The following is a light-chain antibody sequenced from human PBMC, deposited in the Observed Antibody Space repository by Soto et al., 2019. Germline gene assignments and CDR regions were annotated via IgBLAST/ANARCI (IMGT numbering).Light chain of an antibody. CDR1: QSVSSY. V-gene: IGKV3-15*01. Sequence: EIVMTQSPATLSLSPGERATLSCRASQSVSSYLAWYQQKPGQAPRLLIYATSTRATGIPARFSGSGSGTEFTLTISSLQSEDFAVYYCQQYKNWPRTFGQGTKVDIK. J-gene: IGKJ1*01. CDR2: ATS. CDR3: QQYKNWPRT.